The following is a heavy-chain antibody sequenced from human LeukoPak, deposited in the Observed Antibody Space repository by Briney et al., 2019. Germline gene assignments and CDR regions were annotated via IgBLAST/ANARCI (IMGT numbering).Heavy chain of an antibody. J-gene: IGHJ4*02. V-gene: IGHV3-48*02. Sequence: PGGSLRLSCAASGFTFSGYSMNWVRQAPGRGLEWVSYIVTSGNTIYYADSVKGRFTISRDNAKNSLYLQMNSLRDEDTAVFYCARGTPPDYWGQGTLVTVSS. CDR1: GFTFSGYS. D-gene: IGHD1-1*01. CDR2: IVTSGNTI. CDR3: ARGTPPDY.